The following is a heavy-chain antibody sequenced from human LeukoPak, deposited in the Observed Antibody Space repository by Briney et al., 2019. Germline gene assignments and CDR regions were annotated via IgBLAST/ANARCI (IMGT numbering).Heavy chain of an antibody. CDR1: GGTFSSYA. V-gene: IGHV1-69*13. D-gene: IGHD6-13*01. Sequence: SVKVSCKASGGTFSSYAISWVRQAPGQGLEWMGGIIPIFGTANYAQKFQGRVTITADESTSTAYMELGSLRSEDTAVYYCARVTLGAAAQWDYYYYYYGMDVWGQGTTVTVSS. CDR3: ARVTLGAAAQWDYYYYYYGMDV. J-gene: IGHJ6*02. CDR2: IIPIFGTA.